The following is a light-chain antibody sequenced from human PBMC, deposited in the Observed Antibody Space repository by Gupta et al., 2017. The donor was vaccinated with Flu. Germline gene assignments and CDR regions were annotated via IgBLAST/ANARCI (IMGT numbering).Light chain of an antibody. CDR1: QNLVFSSSGRSY. CDR2: WAS. V-gene: IGKV4-1*01. Sequence: RSSQNLVFSSSGRSYLAVYQQKPRQPPKLLIYWASTRASGVPDRFSGSVSGTDFTLTINNLQAEDVAVYYCQQYYATPALTFGGGTKVEIK. J-gene: IGKJ4*01. CDR3: QQYYATPALT.